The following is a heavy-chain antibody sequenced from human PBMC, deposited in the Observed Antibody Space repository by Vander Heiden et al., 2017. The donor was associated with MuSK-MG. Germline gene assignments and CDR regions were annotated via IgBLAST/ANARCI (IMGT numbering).Heavy chain of an antibody. CDR3: ARERGAYCSGGSCYYDR. D-gene: IGHD2-15*01. Sequence: QVQLQESGPGLVKPSATLSLTCTVSGGCLSSDYWSWIRQPPGKGLEWIGYIYYSGSTNYNPSLKSRVTISVDTSKNQFSLKLSSVTAADTAVYYCARERGAYCSGGSCYYDRWGQGTLVTVS. J-gene: IGHJ5*02. V-gene: IGHV4-59*01. CDR2: IYYSGST. CDR1: GGCLSSDY.